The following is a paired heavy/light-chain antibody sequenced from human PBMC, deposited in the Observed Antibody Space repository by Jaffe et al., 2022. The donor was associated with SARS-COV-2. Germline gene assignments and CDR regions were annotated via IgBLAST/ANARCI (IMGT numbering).Light chain of an antibody. Sequence: DIVMTQSPLSLPVSPGEPASISCRSNQSLLYSNGYNYLHWYLQKPGQSPQLLIYLGSNRASGVPDRFSGSGSGTDFTLKISRVEAEDVGVYYCMQALQTPMTFGPGTKVDIK. CDR2: LGS. CDR1: QSLLYSNGYNY. CDR3: MQALQTPMT. V-gene: IGKV2-28*01. J-gene: IGKJ3*01.
Heavy chain of an antibody. V-gene: IGHV3-23*01. J-gene: IGHJ4*02. CDR3: AKCRGSGYGGSDH. Sequence: EVQLLDSGGGLVQPGGSLRLSCEASGFTFSNYGMSWVRQAPGKGLEWVSSISASASNTYFADSVEGRFTISRDNSKNTLYLQMNSLRAEDTAVYYCAKCRGSGYGGSDHWGQGTLVTVSS. CDR2: ISASASNT. CDR1: GFTFSNYG. D-gene: IGHD4-17*01.